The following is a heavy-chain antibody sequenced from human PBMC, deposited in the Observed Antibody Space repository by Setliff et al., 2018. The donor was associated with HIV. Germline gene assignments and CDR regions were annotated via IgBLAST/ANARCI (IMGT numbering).Heavy chain of an antibody. Sequence: GGSLRLSCAASGFTFSNNWIHWVRQAPGKGLQWVSVIYSGGTTFYTDSVKGRFTISRDNAKNTVYLQMNSLRAEDTAVYYCVRVVTIFSTGPHFDPWGQGTLVTVSS. V-gene: IGHV3-66*01. CDR3: VRVVTIFSTGPHFDP. CDR2: IYSGGTT. D-gene: IGHD3-3*01. J-gene: IGHJ5*02. CDR1: GFTFSNNW.